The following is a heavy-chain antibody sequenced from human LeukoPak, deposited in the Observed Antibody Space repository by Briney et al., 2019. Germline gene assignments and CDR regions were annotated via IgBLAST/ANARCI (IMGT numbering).Heavy chain of an antibody. D-gene: IGHD3-22*01. J-gene: IGHJ3*02. CDR2: IYTSGST. CDR1: GGSISSYY. Sequence: SSETLSLTCTVSGGSISSYYWSWIRQPPGKGLEWIGYIYTSGSTNYNLSLKSRVTISVDTSKNQFSLKLSSVTAADTAVYYCARKYYYDSSGYGVDAFDIWGQGTMVTVSS. CDR3: ARKYYYDSSGYGVDAFDI. V-gene: IGHV4-4*09.